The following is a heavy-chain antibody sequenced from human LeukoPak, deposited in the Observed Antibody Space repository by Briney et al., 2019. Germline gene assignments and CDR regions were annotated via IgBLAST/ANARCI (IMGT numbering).Heavy chain of an antibody. CDR1: GYTFTSYG. Sequence: ASVKVSCKASGYTFTSYGISWVRQAPGQGLEWMGWISAYNGNTNYAQKLQGRVTMTTDTSTSTAYMELRSLRSDDTAVYYCARGYRSSTSCPNFDPWGQGTLVTVSS. CDR3: ARGYRSSTSCPNFDP. J-gene: IGHJ5*02. D-gene: IGHD2-2*01. CDR2: ISAYNGNT. V-gene: IGHV1-18*01.